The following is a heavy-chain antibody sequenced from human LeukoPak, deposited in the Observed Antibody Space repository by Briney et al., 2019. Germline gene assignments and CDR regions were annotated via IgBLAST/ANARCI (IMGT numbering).Heavy chain of an antibody. Sequence: GGSLRLSCAASGFTLSDYYMSWIRQAPGKGLEWVSYISSSGSTIYYADSVKGRFTISRDNAKNSLYLQMNSLRAEDTAVYYCARSRRALYSGSSLGYWGQGTLVTVSS. CDR1: GFTLSDYY. V-gene: IGHV3-11*01. CDR3: ARSRRALYSGSSLGY. D-gene: IGHD1-26*01. J-gene: IGHJ4*02. CDR2: ISSSGSTI.